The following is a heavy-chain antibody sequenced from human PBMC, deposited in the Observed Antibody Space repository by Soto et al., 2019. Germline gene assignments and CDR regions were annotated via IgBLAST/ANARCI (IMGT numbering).Heavy chain of an antibody. V-gene: IGHV3-23*01. CDR3: AKEDYYDSSGYPLTPFDY. J-gene: IGHJ4*02. Sequence: GGSLRLSCAASGFTFSSYAMSWVRQAPGKGLEWVSAISGSGGSTYYADSVKGRFTISRDNSKNTLYLQMNSLRAEDTAVYYYAKEDYYDSSGYPLTPFDYWGQGTLVTVSS. CDR2: ISGSGGST. D-gene: IGHD3-22*01. CDR1: GFTFSSYA.